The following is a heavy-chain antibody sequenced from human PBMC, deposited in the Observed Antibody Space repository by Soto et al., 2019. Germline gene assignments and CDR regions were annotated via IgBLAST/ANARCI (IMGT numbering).Heavy chain of an antibody. J-gene: IGHJ4*02. Sequence: SQTLSLTCAISGDSVSSDNAAWDWIRQSPSRGLEWLGRTYYRSKWSKWYHEYAVSMKSRITINPDTSKNQFSLQMNSVTPEETAVYYCAREASGSWYTWGQGTLVTVSS. CDR1: GDSVSSDNAA. CDR2: TYYRSKWSKWYH. V-gene: IGHV6-1*01. D-gene: IGHD6-13*01. CDR3: AREASGSWYT.